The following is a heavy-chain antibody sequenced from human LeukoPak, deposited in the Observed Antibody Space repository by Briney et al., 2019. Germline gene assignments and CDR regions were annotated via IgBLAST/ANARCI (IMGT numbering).Heavy chain of an antibody. J-gene: IGHJ3*02. CDR1: GFTFSTYS. Sequence: PGGSLRLSCAASGFTFSTYSMNWVRQAPGKGLEWVSFIDTSGTYIYYGESMKGRFTISRDNAKNSLHLQMNGLRAEDTAVYYCARGRSITLLRGVAMSDGFDIWGQGTMVAVSS. D-gene: IGHD3-10*01. V-gene: IGHV3-21*01. CDR3: ARGRSITLLRGVAMSDGFDI. CDR2: IDTSGTYI.